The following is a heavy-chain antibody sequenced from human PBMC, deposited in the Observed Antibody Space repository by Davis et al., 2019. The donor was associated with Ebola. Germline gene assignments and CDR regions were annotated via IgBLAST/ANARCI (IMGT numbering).Heavy chain of an antibody. V-gene: IGHV1-69*04. CDR3: ATTPYCSSTSCINYYYGMDV. CDR1: GGTFSSYA. Sequence: SVKVSCKASGGTFSSYAISWVRQAPGQGLEWMGRIIPILGIANYAQKFQGRVTITADKSTSTAYMELSSLRSEDTAVYYCATTPYCSSTSCINYYYGMDVWGQGTTVTVSS. CDR2: IIPILGIA. J-gene: IGHJ6*02. D-gene: IGHD2-2*01.